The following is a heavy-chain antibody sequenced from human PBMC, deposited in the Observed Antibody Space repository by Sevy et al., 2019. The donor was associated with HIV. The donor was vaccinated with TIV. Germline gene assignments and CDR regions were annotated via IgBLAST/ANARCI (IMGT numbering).Heavy chain of an antibody. J-gene: IGHJ4*02. CDR3: ARGGIRVGGDDRTTPFDF. CDR1: GFTFNTYS. D-gene: IGHD3-16*01. Sequence: GGSLRLSCSVSGFTFNTYSFHWVRQAPGMGLEWVSVITSDGDNKYYEDSVRGRFTISRGNPKSTLYLKMNNLRAGDTGVYYCARGGIRVGGDDRTTPFDFWGQGTLVTVSS. CDR2: ITSDGDNK. V-gene: IGHV3-30-3*01.